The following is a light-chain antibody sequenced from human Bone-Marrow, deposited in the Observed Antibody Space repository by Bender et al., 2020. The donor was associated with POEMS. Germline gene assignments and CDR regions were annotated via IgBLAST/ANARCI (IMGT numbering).Light chain of an antibody. V-gene: IGLV1-51*01. CDR2: DND. CDR1: GSNIGNNF. Sequence: QSVLTQSPSVSAAPGQRVTISCSGSGSNIGNNFVSWYQLLPGAAPKLIIYDNDKRPSGIPDRVSGSKSGTSATLDITGLQTGDEADYYCLTWDSSLSAVLFGGGTKLTVL. CDR3: LTWDSSLSAVL. J-gene: IGLJ2*01.